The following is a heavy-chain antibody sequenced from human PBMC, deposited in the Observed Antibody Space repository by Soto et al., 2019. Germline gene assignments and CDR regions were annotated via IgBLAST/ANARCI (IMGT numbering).Heavy chain of an antibody. CDR3: ARGLAAGTLPLWY. CDR1: GGSFSGYY. Sequence: QVQLQQWGAGLLKPSETLSLTCAVYGGSFSGYYWSWIRQPPGKGLEWIGEIKHSGSTNYNPSLKSRVTISVDTSKNQFSLKLSSVTAADTAVYYCARGLAAGTLPLWYWGQGTLVTVSS. D-gene: IGHD6-13*01. CDR2: IKHSGST. V-gene: IGHV4-34*01. J-gene: IGHJ4*02.